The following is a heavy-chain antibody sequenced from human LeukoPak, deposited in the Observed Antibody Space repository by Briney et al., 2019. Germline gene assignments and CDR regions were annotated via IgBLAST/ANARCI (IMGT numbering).Heavy chain of an antibody. CDR1: GGSISSGPYY. J-gene: IGHJ4*01. V-gene: IGHV4-31*03. Sequence: SETLSLTCTVSGGSISSGPYYWIWIRQHPGKGLEWIGYITYSGSTYYNPSLKSRVTISVDTSKNQFSLKLSSVTAADTAVYYCARGDDYGGKILDYWGQGTLVTVSS. CDR3: ARGDDYGGKILDY. CDR2: ITYSGST. D-gene: IGHD4-23*01.